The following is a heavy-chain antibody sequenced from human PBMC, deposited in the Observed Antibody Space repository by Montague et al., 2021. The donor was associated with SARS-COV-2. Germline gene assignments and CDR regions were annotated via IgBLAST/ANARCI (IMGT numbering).Heavy chain of an antibody. CDR1: GGSIGSGGYY. D-gene: IGHD2-2*01. CDR3: ARTPAVYVVVVPAARGHFDY. J-gene: IGHJ4*02. Sequence: TLSLTCTVSGGSIGSGGYYWSWIRQHPGKGLEWIGYIYYSGSTYYXXXLKSRVTISVDTSKNQFSLKLSSVTAADTAVYYCARTPAVYVVVVPAARGHFDYWGQGTLVTVSS. CDR2: IYYSGST. V-gene: IGHV4-31*03.